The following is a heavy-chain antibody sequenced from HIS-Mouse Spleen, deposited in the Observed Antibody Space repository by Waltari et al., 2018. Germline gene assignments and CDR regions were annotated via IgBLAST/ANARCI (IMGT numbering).Heavy chain of an antibody. CDR1: GFTFSSYG. Sequence: QVQLVESGGGVVQLGRSLRLSCAASGFTFSSYGMHWVRQAPGKGLEWVAVISYDGSNKYYADSVKGRFSISRDNSKNTLYLQMNSLRAEDTAVYYCAKASSGWLDYWGQGTLVTVSS. V-gene: IGHV3-30*18. J-gene: IGHJ4*02. CDR2: ISYDGSNK. CDR3: AKASSGWLDY. D-gene: IGHD6-19*01.